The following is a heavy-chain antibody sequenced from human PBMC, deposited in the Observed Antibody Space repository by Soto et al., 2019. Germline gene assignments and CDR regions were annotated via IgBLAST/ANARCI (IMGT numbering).Heavy chain of an antibody. CDR1: GGTFSSYA. CDR3: ARDRRSGYSYCYGIGFWFDP. Sequence: QVQLVQSGAEVKKPGSSVKVSCKASGGTFSSYAISWVRQAPGQGLEWMGGIIPIFGTANYAQKFQGRVTTTADESTSTAYMELSSLTSDDTAMYYCARDRRSGYSYCYGIGFWFDPWGQGTLVTVSS. J-gene: IGHJ5*02. CDR2: IIPIFGTA. V-gene: IGHV1-69*01. D-gene: IGHD5-18*01.